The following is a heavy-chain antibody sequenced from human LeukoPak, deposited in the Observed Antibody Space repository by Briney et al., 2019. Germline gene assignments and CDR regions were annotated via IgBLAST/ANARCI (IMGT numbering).Heavy chain of an antibody. CDR2: INSDGSST. V-gene: IGHV3-74*01. CDR3: ARGRYDISTGHYYFDY. J-gene: IGHJ4*02. Sequence: QPGGSLRLSCAASGFTFSSYWMHWVRQAPGKGLVWVSRINSDGSSTIYADSVKGRFTISRDNAKNTLYLQMNSLRAEDTAVYYCARGRYDISTGHYYFDYWGQGTLVTVSS. D-gene: IGHD3-9*01. CDR1: GFTFSSYW.